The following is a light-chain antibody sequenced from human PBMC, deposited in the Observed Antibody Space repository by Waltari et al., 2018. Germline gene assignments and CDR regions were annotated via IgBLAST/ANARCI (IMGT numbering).Light chain of an antibody. CDR1: QSISTY. CDR3: QQSYTNPWT. Sequence: DIQMPQSPSSLSASVGDRVTITCRASQSISTYLNWYQQKPGKAPNLLIYAASSLQSGVPSRFSGSESGTDFTLTISSLQPEDLAIYYCQQSYTNPWTFGQGTKVEIK. J-gene: IGKJ1*01. V-gene: IGKV1-39*01. CDR2: AAS.